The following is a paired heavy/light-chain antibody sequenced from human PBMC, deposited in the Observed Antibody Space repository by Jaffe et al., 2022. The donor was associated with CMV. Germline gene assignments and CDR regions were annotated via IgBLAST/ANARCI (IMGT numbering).Heavy chain of an antibody. Sequence: EVQLLESGGGLVQPGGSLRLSCAASGFTFSSYAMSWVRQAPGKGLEWVSAISGSGGSTYYADSVKGRFTISRDNSKNTLYLQMNSLRAEDTAVYYCAKVKGDIYYYDSSGSFDYWGQGTLVTVSS. V-gene: IGHV3-23*01. J-gene: IGHJ4*02. D-gene: IGHD3-22*01. CDR3: AKVKGDIYYYDSSGSFDY. CDR1: GFTFSSYA. CDR2: ISGSGGST.
Light chain of an antibody. J-gene: IGLJ2*01. CDR1: SSNIGNNY. CDR2: ENN. Sequence: QSVLTQPPSVSAAPGQKVTISCSGSSSNIGNNYVSWYQQLPGTAPKLLIYENNKRPSGIPDRFSGSKSGTSATLGITGLQTGDEADYYCGTWDSSLSALFGGGTKLTVL. V-gene: IGLV1-51*02. CDR3: GTWDSSLSAL.